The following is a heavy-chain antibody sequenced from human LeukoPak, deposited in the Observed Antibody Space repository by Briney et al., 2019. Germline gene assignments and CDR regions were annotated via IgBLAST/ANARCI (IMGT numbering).Heavy chain of an antibody. CDR1: GGSISSYY. D-gene: IGHD4-17*01. Sequence: PSETLSLTCTVSGGSISSYYWSWIRQPPGKGLEWIGEINHSGSTNYNPSLKSRVTISVDTSKNQFSLKLSSVTAADTAVYYCARADDYGDYDPFVDYWGQGTLVTVSS. V-gene: IGHV4-34*01. J-gene: IGHJ4*02. CDR2: INHSGST. CDR3: ARADDYGDYDPFVDY.